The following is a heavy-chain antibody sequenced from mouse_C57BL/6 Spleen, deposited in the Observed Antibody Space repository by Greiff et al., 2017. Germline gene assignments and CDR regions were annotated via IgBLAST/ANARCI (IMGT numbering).Heavy chain of an antibody. D-gene: IGHD3-3*01. V-gene: IGHV1-55*01. CDR3: ARRGTAGDFDY. CDR1: GYTFTSYW. CDR2: IYPGSGST. J-gene: IGHJ2*01. Sequence: QVQLKESGAELVKPGASVKMSCKASGYTFTSYWITWVKQRPGQGLEWIGDIYPGSGSTNYNEKFKSKATLTVDTSSSTAYMQLSSLTSEDSAVYYCARRGTAGDFDYWGQGTTLTVSS.